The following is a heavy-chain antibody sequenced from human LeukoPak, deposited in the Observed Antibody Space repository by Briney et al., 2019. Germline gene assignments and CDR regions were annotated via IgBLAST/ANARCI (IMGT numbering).Heavy chain of an antibody. J-gene: IGHJ4*02. D-gene: IGHD3-10*01. V-gene: IGHV3-20*04. CDR3: ARAGFTFSDYFGSFFDY. CDR2: INWNGGST. Sequence: PGGSLRLSCVVSGFTFDDYGMSWVRQAPGKGLEWVAGINWNGGSTGYADSVKGRFTISRDNAKNSLYLQMNSLRAEDTAVYYCARAGFTFSDYFGSFFDYWGQGTLVTVSS. CDR1: GFTFDDYG.